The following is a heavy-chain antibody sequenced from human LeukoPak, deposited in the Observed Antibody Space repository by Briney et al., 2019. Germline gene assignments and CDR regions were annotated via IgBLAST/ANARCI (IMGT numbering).Heavy chain of an antibody. Sequence: ASVKVSCKASGYTFTSYYMHWVRQAPGQGLEWTGIINPSGGSTSYAQKFQGRVTITADKSTSTAYMELSSLRSEDTAVYYCARGGYYYDSSGYYQYAFDIWGQGTMVTVSS. D-gene: IGHD3-22*01. CDR3: ARGGYYYDSSGYYQYAFDI. CDR2: INPSGGST. CDR1: GYTFTSYY. J-gene: IGHJ3*02. V-gene: IGHV1-46*01.